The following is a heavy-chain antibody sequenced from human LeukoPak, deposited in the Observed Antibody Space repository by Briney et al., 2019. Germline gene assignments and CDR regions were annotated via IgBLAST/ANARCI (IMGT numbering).Heavy chain of an antibody. J-gene: IGHJ6*02. V-gene: IGHV3-48*02. D-gene: IGHD4-17*01. CDR3: ARDGTYGDYNYYYGLDV. CDR2: INGSSSTI. CDR1: GFTFGPYF. Sequence: GGSLTLACPAAGFTFGPYFMSWVRQPPGKGLEWVAYINGSSSTIYYADSVKGRFTISRDNAKNSLYLQMNSLRDEDTAVYYCARDGTYGDYNYYYGLDVWGQGNPVTVSS.